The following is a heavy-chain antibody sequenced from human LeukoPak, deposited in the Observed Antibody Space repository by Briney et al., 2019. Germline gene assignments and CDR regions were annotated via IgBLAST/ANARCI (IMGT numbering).Heavy chain of an antibody. CDR2: IIPIFGTA. J-gene: IGHJ3*02. Sequence: SVKVSCRASGGTFSSYAISWVRQAPGQGLEWMGGIIPIFGTANYAQKFQGRVTITTDESTSTAYMELSSLRSEDMALYYCAKERTKFGVVILGPQDAFDIWGQGTMVIVSS. V-gene: IGHV1-69*05. CDR1: GGTFSSYA. CDR3: AKERTKFGVVILGPQDAFDI. D-gene: IGHD3-3*01.